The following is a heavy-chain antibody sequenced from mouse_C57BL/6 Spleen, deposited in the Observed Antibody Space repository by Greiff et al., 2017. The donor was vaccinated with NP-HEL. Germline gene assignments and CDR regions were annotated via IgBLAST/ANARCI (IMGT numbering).Heavy chain of an antibody. Sequence: QVQLKQPGAELVRPGTSVKLSCKASGYTFTSYWMHWVKQRPGQGLEWIGVIDPSDSYTNYNQKFKGKATLTVDTSSSTAYMQLSSLTSEDSAVYYCARWAAQVFFDYWGQGTTLTVSS. J-gene: IGHJ2*01. CDR2: IDPSDSYT. CDR1: GYTFTSYW. CDR3: ARWAAQVFFDY. D-gene: IGHD3-2*02. V-gene: IGHV1-59*01.